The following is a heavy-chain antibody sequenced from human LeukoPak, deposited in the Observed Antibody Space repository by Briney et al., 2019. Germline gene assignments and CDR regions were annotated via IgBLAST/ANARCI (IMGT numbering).Heavy chain of an antibody. Sequence: SETLSLTCAVYGGSFSGYYSSWIRQPPGKGLEWIGEINHSGSTNYNPSLKSRVTISVGTSKNQFSLKLSSVAAADTAVYYCARGLGYCTGGSCYRYWYFDLWGRGTLVTVSS. V-gene: IGHV4-34*01. D-gene: IGHD2-15*01. CDR3: ARGLGYCTGGSCYRYWYFDL. CDR2: INHSGST. J-gene: IGHJ2*01. CDR1: GGSFSGYY.